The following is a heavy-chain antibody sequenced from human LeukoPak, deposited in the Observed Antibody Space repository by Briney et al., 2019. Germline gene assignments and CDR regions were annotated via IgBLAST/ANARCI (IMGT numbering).Heavy chain of an antibody. D-gene: IGHD2-21*02. CDR1: GGTFISYS. CDR3: AKTVVVTGEHAFEM. V-gene: IGHV1-69*05. Sequence: SVKVSCKASGGTFISYSINWVRQAPGQRLEWMGGIIPIFGTANYAQKFQGRVTMTTDKYTSTAYMELSSLRSEDTAVYYCAKTVVVTGEHAFEMWGQGTRVTVSS. CDR2: IIPIFGTA. J-gene: IGHJ3*02.